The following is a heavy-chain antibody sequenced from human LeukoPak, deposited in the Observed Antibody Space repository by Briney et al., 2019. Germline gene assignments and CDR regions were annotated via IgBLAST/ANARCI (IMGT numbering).Heavy chain of an antibody. CDR1: GGSISSGSYS. CDR2: IYYSGSI. CDR3: ARGRKLDTYYYYYYMDV. J-gene: IGHJ6*03. D-gene: IGHD6-6*01. V-gene: IGHV4-30-4*07. Sequence: PSETLSLTCAVSGGSISSGSYSWSWIRQPPWKGLEWIGYIYYSGSIYCNPSLKSRVTISVDTSKNQFSLKLSSVTAADTAVYYCARGRKLDTYYYYYYMDVWGKGTTVTASS.